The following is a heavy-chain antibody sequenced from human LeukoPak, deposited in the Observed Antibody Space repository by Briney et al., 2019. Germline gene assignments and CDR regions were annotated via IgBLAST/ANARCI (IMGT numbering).Heavy chain of an antibody. CDR1: GYTFTGYY. J-gene: IGHJ4*02. Sequence: GASVKVSCKASGYTFTGYYMHWVRQAPGQGLEWMGWINPNSGGTNYAQKFQGRVTMTRDTSISTAYMELSRLRSDDTAVYYCAREPTYYDILTGHNFFDYWGQGTLVTVSS. CDR3: AREPTYYDILTGHNFFDY. V-gene: IGHV1-2*02. CDR2: INPNSGGT. D-gene: IGHD3-9*01.